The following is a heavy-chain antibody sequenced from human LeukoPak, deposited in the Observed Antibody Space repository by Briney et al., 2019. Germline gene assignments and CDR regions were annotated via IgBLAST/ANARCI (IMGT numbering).Heavy chain of an antibody. J-gene: IGHJ4*02. CDR1: GFTFSNYY. CDR2: ISGDGSSI. Sequence: PGGSLRLSCVASGFTFSNYYMHWVRQVPGKGPVWVSRISGDGSSILYADSVKGRFTISRDNAKNSLYVQMNSLRADDSAVYYCASTRMDYYDSSGEFDYWGQGTLVTVSS. D-gene: IGHD3-22*01. V-gene: IGHV3-74*01. CDR3: ASTRMDYYDSSGEFDY.